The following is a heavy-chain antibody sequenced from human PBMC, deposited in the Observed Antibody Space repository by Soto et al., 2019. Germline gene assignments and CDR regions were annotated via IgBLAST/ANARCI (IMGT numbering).Heavy chain of an antibody. CDR1: GYTFTNYG. Sequence: AAGKVSCKASGYTFTNYGISWGRQAPGQGLEWMGWISVYNGNTNYAQKLQGRVTMTTDTSTSTAYMELRSLRSDDTAVYYCASGWFGEFVYFFDYWGQGTLVIVSS. V-gene: IGHV1-18*01. CDR3: ASGWFGEFVYFFDY. J-gene: IGHJ4*02. D-gene: IGHD3-10*01. CDR2: ISVYNGNT.